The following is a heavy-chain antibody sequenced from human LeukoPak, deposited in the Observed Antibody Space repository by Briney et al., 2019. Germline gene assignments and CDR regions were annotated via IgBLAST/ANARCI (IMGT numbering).Heavy chain of an antibody. J-gene: IGHJ4*02. V-gene: IGHV1-2*02. CDR2: INPNSGGT. Sequence: ASVKVSCKASGYTFTGYYMHWVRQAPGQGLEWMGWINPNSGGTNYAQKFQGRVTMTRDTSISTAYMELSRLRSDDTAVYYCARLQRGLEIYCSGGSCPYYFDYWGQGTLVTVSS. D-gene: IGHD2-15*01. CDR3: ARLQRGLEIYCSGGSCPYYFDY. CDR1: GYTFTGYY.